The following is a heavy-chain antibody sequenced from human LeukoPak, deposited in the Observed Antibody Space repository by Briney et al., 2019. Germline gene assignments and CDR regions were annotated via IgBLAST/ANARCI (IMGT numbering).Heavy chain of an antibody. CDR1: GGSISIYH. CDR3: ARDSGDYVGWFDP. J-gene: IGHJ5*02. CDR2: IYTSGST. Sequence: SDTLSLTCTVSGGSISIYHWSWIRQPAGKGLEWIGRIYTSGSTNYNPSLKSRVTMSVDTSKNQCSLKLSSVTAADTAVYYCARDSGDYVGWFDPWGQGTLVTVSS. V-gene: IGHV4-4*07. D-gene: IGHD4-17*01.